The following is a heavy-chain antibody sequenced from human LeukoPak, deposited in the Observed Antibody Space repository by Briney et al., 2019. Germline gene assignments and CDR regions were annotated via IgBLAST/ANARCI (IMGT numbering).Heavy chain of an antibody. J-gene: IGHJ4*02. CDR2: IKQDGSEK. CDR1: GFTFSRSW. D-gene: IGHD1-26*01. V-gene: IGHV3-7*01. CDR3: GRDVSDGSQSL. Sequence: PGGSLRLSCVASGFTFSRSWMSWVRQAPGKGLEWVANIKQDGSEKYYVDSVKGRFTISRDNAKNSLYLQMNSLRFEDTAVYSCGRDVSDGSQSLWGQGTPITVAS.